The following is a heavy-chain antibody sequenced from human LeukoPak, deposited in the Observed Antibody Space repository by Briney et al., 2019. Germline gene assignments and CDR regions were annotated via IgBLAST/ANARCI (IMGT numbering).Heavy chain of an antibody. V-gene: IGHV4-39*07. CDR2: IYYDGST. D-gene: IGHD5-18*01. Sequence: PSETPSLTCTVSGGSISITNYYWGWIRQPPGKGLEWIGNIYYDGSTHYNPSLKSRVTVSVDTSKNQFSLKLSSVTAADTAVYYCARGEDTAMRSYYYGMDVWGQGTTVTVSS. J-gene: IGHJ6*02. CDR1: GGSISITNYY. CDR3: ARGEDTAMRSYYYGMDV.